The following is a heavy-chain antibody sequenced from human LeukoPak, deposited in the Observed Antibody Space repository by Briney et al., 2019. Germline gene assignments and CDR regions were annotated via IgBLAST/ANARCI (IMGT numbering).Heavy chain of an antibody. J-gene: IGHJ4*02. Sequence: PGGSLRLSCEASGFTVYNNFVSWIRQAPGKGLEWVASITSSSAYIYYGDSVKGRVRISRDNAKNSLYLQMTALIAEDTAVYYCARDPPNNGYDFDYWGQGILVTVSS. D-gene: IGHD3-22*01. V-gene: IGHV3-21*01. CDR3: ARDPPNNGYDFDY. CDR2: ITSSSAYI. CDR1: GFTVYNNF.